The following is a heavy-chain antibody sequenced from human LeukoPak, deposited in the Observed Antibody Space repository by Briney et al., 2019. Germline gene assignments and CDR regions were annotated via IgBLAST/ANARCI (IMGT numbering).Heavy chain of an antibody. CDR1: GVSINSGDHY. V-gene: IGHV4-61*02. CDR3: ARDAGSWNHDGNWFDP. Sequence: SQTLSLTCTVSGVSINSGDHYWSWIRQPPGKGLEWIGRIYTSGSTNYNPSLKSRVTMSVDTSKNQFSLKLSSVTAADTAVYYCARDAGSWNHDGNWFDPWGQGTLVTVSS. J-gene: IGHJ5*02. D-gene: IGHD2-15*01. CDR2: IYTSGST.